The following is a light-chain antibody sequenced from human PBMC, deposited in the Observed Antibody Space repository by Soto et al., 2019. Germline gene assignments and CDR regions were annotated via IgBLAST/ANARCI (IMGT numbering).Light chain of an antibody. V-gene: IGKV3D-20*02. CDR1: QSVSSSY. J-gene: IGKJ1*01. CDR2: QTS. Sequence: EFVLTQSPGTLSLSPGERATLSCRASQSVSSSYLAWYQQKPGQAPRLLIYQTSLRAAGIPARFSASGSGTDFTLTISDVQPEDFALYYCHQRQSWPRTFGQGTKVDIK. CDR3: HQRQSWPRT.